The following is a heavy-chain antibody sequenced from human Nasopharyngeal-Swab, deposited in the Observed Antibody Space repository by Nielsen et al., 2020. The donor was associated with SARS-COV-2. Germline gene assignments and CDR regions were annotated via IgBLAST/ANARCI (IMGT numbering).Heavy chain of an antibody. Sequence: GESLKISCLDSIVTSSPYWMNLVRQAPGKGLEWVANIKTDGSERNYLDSVKGRFTITSDNAKRSVYLQMNSLRVEDTVMYYCTRGHYDDYGGQGTMVTVSS. D-gene: IGHD4-17*01. CDR1: IVTSSPYW. J-gene: IGHJ3*01. CDR3: TRGHYDDY. V-gene: IGHV3-7*03. CDR2: IKTDGSER.